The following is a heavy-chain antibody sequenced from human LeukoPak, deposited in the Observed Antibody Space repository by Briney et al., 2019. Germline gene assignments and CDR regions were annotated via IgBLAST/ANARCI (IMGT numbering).Heavy chain of an antibody. Sequence: GGSLRLSCAASGFTFSNAWMSWVRQAPGKGLEWVAVISYDGSNKYYADSVKGRFTISRDNSKNTLYLQMNSLRAEDTAVYYCAKDRGGSGSYPEDWGQGTLVTVS. CDR1: GFTFSNAW. CDR2: ISYDGSNK. V-gene: IGHV3-30*18. D-gene: IGHD3-10*01. CDR3: AKDRGGSGSYPED. J-gene: IGHJ4*02.